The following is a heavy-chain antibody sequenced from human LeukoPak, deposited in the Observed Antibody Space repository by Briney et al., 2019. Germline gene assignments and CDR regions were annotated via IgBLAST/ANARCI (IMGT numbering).Heavy chain of an antibody. D-gene: IGHD6-19*01. Sequence: SETLSLTCTVSGVSISSYYWSWIRQPAGKGLGWIGRIYTSGSTNYNPSLRSRVTISVDRSKNQLSLKLRSVTAADTAVYYCARDGAVAGREGFDYWGQGTLVTVSS. J-gene: IGHJ4*02. CDR2: IYTSGST. V-gene: IGHV4-4*07. CDR3: ARDGAVAGREGFDY. CDR1: GVSISSYY.